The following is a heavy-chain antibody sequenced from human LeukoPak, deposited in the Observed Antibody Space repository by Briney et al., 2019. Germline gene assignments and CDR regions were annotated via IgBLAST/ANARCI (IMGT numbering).Heavy chain of an antibody. CDR2: IKQDGSEK. CDR1: GFTFSGNW. CDR3: ARERSSPGGFDY. Sequence: GGSLRLSCAASGFTFSGNWMSWVRQAPGKGLEWLANIKQDGSEKYYVDSVKGRFTISRDNAKNSLYLQMNSLRAEDTAVYYCARERSSPGGFDYWGQGTLVTVSS. J-gene: IGHJ4*02. V-gene: IGHV3-7*03. D-gene: IGHD2-2*01.